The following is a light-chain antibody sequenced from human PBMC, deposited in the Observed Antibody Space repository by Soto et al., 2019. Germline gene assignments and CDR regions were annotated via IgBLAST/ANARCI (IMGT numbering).Light chain of an antibody. V-gene: IGLV2-14*01. J-gene: IGLJ1*01. CDR3: SSYKNIPTRDCV. CDR1: SGDIGSYNR. CDR2: EVT. Sequence: QSVLTQPASVSGSPGQSITISCTGTSGDIGSYNRVSWYQQHPGKAPKLIIYEVTDRPSGVSNRFSGSKSGNTASLTISGLQDEDEAEYYCSSYKNIPTRDCVFGTGTKV.